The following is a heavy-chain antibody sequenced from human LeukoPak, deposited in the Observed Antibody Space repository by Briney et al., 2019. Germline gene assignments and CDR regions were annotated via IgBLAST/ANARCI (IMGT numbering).Heavy chain of an antibody. CDR3: ARGRAVVVVPANWFDP. CDR2: IYYSGST. J-gene: IGHJ5*02. D-gene: IGHD2-2*01. Sequence: SQTLSLTCTVSGGSISSGSYYWSWIRQPPGKGLEWIGYIYYSGSTYYNPSLKSRVTISVDTSKNQFSLKLSSVTAADTAVYYCARGRAVVVVPANWFDPWGQGTLVTVSS. V-gene: IGHV4-30-4*08. CDR1: GGSISSGSYY.